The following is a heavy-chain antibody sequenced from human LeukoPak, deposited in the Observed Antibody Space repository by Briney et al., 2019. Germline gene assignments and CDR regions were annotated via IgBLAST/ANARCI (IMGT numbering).Heavy chain of an antibody. CDR2: IYYSGST. J-gene: IGHJ4*02. V-gene: IGHV4-59*01. CDR3: ARQIPFWSGSYDY. CDR1: GTSISSYY. Sequence: KTSETLSPTCTASGTSISSYYWSWIRQPPGKGLGWIGFIYYSGSTNYNPSLKSRVTISVDTSKNQFSLKLSSVTAADTAVYYCARQIPFWSGSYDYWGQGTLSPSPQ. D-gene: IGHD3-3*01.